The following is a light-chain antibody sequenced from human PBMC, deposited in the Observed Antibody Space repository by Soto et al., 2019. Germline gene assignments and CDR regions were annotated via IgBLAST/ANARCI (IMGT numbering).Light chain of an antibody. CDR3: HQHYNTPRT. J-gene: IGKJ1*01. V-gene: IGKV3-20*01. Sequence: EIVLAQSPGTLSLSPGERATLSCRASQSVTNSFLAWYQQKPGQAPRLLIYGASRRATGIPDRFTGSGSGTHFTLTISSLQPEDFATYYCHQHYNTPRTFGQRTKVDI. CDR1: QSVTNSF. CDR2: GAS.